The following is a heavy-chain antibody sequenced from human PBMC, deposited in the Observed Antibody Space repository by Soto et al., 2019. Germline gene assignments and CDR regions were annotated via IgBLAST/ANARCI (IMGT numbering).Heavy chain of an antibody. CDR3: ARVLHGDYETSYYYYGMDV. V-gene: IGHV3-33*01. Sequence: LRLSCAASGFTFSSYGMHWVRQAPGKGLEWVAVIWYDGSNKYYADSVKGRFTIPRDNSKNTLYLQMNSLRAEDTAVYYCARVLHGDYETSYYYYGMDVWGQGTTVTV. CDR2: IWYDGSNK. CDR1: GFTFSSYG. J-gene: IGHJ6*02. D-gene: IGHD4-17*01.